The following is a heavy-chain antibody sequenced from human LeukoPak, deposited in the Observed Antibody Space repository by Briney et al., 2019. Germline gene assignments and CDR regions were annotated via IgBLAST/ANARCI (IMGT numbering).Heavy chain of an antibody. Sequence: PGGSLRLSCAASGFTFSSYWMSWVRQAPGKGLEWVANIKQDGSEKYYVDSVKGRFTISRDNAKNSLYLRMNSLRAEDTAVYYCARDGNGGGFLEWFTSGYYYYGMDVWGQGTTVTVSS. CDR1: GFTFSSYW. CDR2: IKQDGSEK. D-gene: IGHD3-3*01. J-gene: IGHJ6*02. CDR3: ARDGNGGGFLEWFTSGYYYYGMDV. V-gene: IGHV3-7*01.